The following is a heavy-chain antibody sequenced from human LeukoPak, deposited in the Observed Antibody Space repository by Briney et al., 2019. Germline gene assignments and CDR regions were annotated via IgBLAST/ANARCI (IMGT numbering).Heavy chain of an antibody. V-gene: IGHV3-7*04. Sequence: GGSLRLSCAVSGFSFTNFWMSWVRQAPGRGLEWVANIHPEGNEKDHVESVKGRFTISRDNTKNLLFLQMNGLRVEDTAVYYCARGDAFSGDHWGQGTLVTVSS. CDR3: ARGDAFSGDH. CDR2: IHPEGNEK. CDR1: GFSFTNFW. J-gene: IGHJ4*02.